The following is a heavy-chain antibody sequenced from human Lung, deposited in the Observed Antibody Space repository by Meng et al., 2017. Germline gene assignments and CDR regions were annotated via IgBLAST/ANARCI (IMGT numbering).Heavy chain of an antibody. CDR3: ARDEDISAAGKPFGDY. CDR2: INPKSGDT. CDR1: GYNFPDAY. Sequence: VQSVAEVKKPVFYVKVSCKPSGYNFPDAYIPWVRRAPGQGLEWMGRINPKSGDTHYAQKFQARVTMTGDTSISTAYMELSGLRSDDTAMYYCARDEDISAAGKPFGDYWGQGTLVTVSS. J-gene: IGHJ4*02. D-gene: IGHD6-25*01. V-gene: IGHV1-2*06.